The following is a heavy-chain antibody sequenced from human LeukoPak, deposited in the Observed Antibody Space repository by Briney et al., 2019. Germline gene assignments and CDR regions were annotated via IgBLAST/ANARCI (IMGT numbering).Heavy chain of an antibody. CDR1: GYAFTSYG. D-gene: IGHD1-26*01. V-gene: IGHV1-18*01. CDR3: ARDPGGSYYLYYYGMDV. Sequence: ASVKVSCKASGYAFTSYGISWVRQAPGQGLEWMGWISAYNGNTNYAQKLQGRVTMTTDTSTSTAYMELRSLRSDDTAVYYCARDPGGSYYLYYYGMDVWGQGTTVTVSS. CDR2: ISAYNGNT. J-gene: IGHJ6*02.